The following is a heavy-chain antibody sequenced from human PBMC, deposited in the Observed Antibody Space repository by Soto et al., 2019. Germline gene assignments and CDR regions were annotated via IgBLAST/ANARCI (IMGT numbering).Heavy chain of an antibody. J-gene: IGHJ4*02. Sequence: PGGSLRLSCVASGYTFSSYAMSWVRQAPGKGLEWVSGISGSGSNSDYIDSVKGRFTISRDNSKSTLYLQMNSLKAEDTAIYYCAKDGYCSSTSCYWSYWGQGTVVTVSS. D-gene: IGHD2-2*03. V-gene: IGHV3-23*01. CDR2: ISGSGSNS. CDR3: AKDGYCSSTSCYWSY. CDR1: GYTFSSYA.